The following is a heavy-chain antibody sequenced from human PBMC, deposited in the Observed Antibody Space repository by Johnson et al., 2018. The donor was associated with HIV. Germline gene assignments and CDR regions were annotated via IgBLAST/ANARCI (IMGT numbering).Heavy chain of an antibody. V-gene: IGHV3-7*01. Sequence: VQLVESGGGLVQPGGSLRLSCAASGFTFSNYWMSWVRQAPGKGLEWVADIKQDGSDKYYVDSVKGRFTISRDNARNSLYLQMNSLRPEDTAFYYCARGRNGAFDIWGQGTMVIVSS. J-gene: IGHJ3*02. CDR3: ARGRNGAFDI. CDR2: IKQDGSDK. D-gene: IGHD2-8*01. CDR1: GFTFSNYW.